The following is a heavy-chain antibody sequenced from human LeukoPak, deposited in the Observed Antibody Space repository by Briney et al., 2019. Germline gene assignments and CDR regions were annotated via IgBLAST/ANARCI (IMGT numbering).Heavy chain of an antibody. D-gene: IGHD1-26*01. CDR1: GFTFSSYS. CDR3: ARVYSGSYSGSSDY. CDR2: ISSSSSYI. J-gene: IGHJ4*02. V-gene: IGHV3-21*01. Sequence: GGSLRLSCAASGFTFSSYSMNWVRQAPGKGLEWFSSISSSSSYIYYADSVKGRFTISRDNAKNSLYLQMNSLRAEDTAVYYCARVYSGSYSGSSDYWGQGTLVTVSS.